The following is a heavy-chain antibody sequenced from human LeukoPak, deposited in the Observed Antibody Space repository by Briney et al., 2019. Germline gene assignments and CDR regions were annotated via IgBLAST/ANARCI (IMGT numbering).Heavy chain of an antibody. Sequence: SETLSLTCAVYGGSFSGYYWSWIRQPPGKGLEWIGEINHSGSTNYSPSLKSRVTISVDTSKNQFSLKLSSVTAADTAVYYCARTAAGKDYYFDYWGQGTLVTVSS. V-gene: IGHV4-34*01. CDR1: GGSFSGYY. D-gene: IGHD6-13*01. CDR2: INHSGST. CDR3: ARTAAGKDYYFDY. J-gene: IGHJ4*02.